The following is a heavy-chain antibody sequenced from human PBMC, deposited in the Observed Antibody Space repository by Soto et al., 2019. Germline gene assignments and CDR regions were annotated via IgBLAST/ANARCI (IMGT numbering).Heavy chain of an antibody. CDR2: ISHYNGHT. CDR3: AREESYYYGSGIDY. CDR1: GYTFTNYG. Sequence: QVQLVQSGAEVKKPGASVKVSCKASGYTFTNYGISWVRQAPGQGLEWMGWISHYNGHTKYAQKVQGRVIMTTDTSTRTANMELRILRSDDRAVYYCAREESYYYGSGIDYWGQGTMVTVSS. V-gene: IGHV1-18*01. D-gene: IGHD3-10*01. J-gene: IGHJ4*02.